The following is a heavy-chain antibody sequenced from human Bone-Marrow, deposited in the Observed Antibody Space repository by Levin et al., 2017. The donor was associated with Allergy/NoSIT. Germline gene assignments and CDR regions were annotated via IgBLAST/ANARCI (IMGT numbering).Heavy chain of an antibody. CDR3: ASSGYGDYYYYMDV. J-gene: IGHJ6*03. Sequence: GGSLRLSCAASGFTFSDYYMSWIRQAPGKGLEWVSYISSSSSYTNYADSVKGRFTISRDNAKNSLYLQMNSLRAEDTAVYYCASSGYGDYYYYMDVWGKGTTVTVSS. V-gene: IGHV3-11*03. CDR1: GFTFSDYY. CDR2: ISSSSSYT. D-gene: IGHD5-12*01.